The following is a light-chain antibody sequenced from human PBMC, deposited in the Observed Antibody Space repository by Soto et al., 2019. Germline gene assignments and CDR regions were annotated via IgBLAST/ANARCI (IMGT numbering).Light chain of an antibody. J-gene: IGKJ4*01. V-gene: IGKV1-5*03. Sequence: DIQMTQSPSTLSASVGDRVTITCRASQSISTWLAWYQQKPGKAPKLLIYKASSLEGGVPSRFGGSGSGTLFNITISSLHPYDFATYYCQQYNTYPLTFDGGTTVVIK. CDR2: KAS. CDR3: QQYNTYPLT. CDR1: QSISTW.